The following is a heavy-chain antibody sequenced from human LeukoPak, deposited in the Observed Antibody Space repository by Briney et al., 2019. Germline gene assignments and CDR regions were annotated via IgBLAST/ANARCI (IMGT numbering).Heavy chain of an antibody. CDR1: GYTFTGYY. CDR2: INPNSGGT. CDR3: ARGIVGATDAFDI. V-gene: IGHV1-2*02. J-gene: IGHJ3*02. D-gene: IGHD1-26*01. Sequence: ASVKVSCKASGYTFTGYYMHWVRPAPGQGLEWMGWINPNSGGTNYAQKFQGRVTMTRDTSISTAYMELSRLRSDDTAVYYCARGIVGATDAFDIWGQGTMVTVSS.